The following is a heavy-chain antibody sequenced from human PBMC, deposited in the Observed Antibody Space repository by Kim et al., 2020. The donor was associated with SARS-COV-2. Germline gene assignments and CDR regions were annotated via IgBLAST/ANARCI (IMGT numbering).Heavy chain of an antibody. CDR1: GLTFSRYG. CDR2: ITSRGTT. J-gene: IGHJ6*02. CDR3: AKDLGHYGSGSVGGMDV. Sequence: GGSLRLSCAASGLTFSRYGMSWVRQAPGKGLEWVSSITSRGTTYYADSVKGRFTISRDSSKNTLYLQVNSLRAEDTAVYYCAKDLGHYGSGSVGGMDVWGQGTTVTVSS. V-gene: IGHV3-23*01. D-gene: IGHD3-10*01.